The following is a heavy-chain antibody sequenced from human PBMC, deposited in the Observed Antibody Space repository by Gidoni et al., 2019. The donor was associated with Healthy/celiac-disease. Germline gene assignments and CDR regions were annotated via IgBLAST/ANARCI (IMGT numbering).Heavy chain of an antibody. D-gene: IGHD6-19*01. Sequence: QVQLVQSGAEVKKPGASVKVSCKASGYTFTSYYMHWVRQAPGQGLEWMGIINPSGGSTSYAQKFQGRVTMTRDTSTSTVYMELSSLRSEDTAVYYCARSFLEVAGTGEYYFDYWGQGTLVTVSS. CDR3: ARSFLEVAGTGEYYFDY. V-gene: IGHV1-46*01. CDR1: GYTFTSYY. J-gene: IGHJ4*02. CDR2: INPSGGST.